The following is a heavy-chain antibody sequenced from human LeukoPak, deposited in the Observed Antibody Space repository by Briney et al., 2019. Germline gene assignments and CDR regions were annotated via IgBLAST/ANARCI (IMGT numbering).Heavy chain of an antibody. D-gene: IGHD2-21*02. CDR3: AKDPHTAYCGGDCPDDAFDI. V-gene: IGHV3-30*02. CDR1: GFTFSSYG. J-gene: IGHJ3*02. CDR2: IWYDGSNK. Sequence: PGGSLRLSCAASGFTFSSYGMHWVRQAPGKGLEWVAVIWYDGSNKYYADSVKGRFTISRDNSKNTLYLQMNSLRAEDTAVYYCAKDPHTAYCGGDCPDDAFDIWGQGTMVTVSS.